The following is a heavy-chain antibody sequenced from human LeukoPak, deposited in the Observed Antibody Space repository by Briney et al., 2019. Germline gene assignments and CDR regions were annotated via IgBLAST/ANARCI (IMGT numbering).Heavy chain of an antibody. V-gene: IGHV4-39*01. D-gene: IGHD3/OR15-3a*01. J-gene: IGHJ4*02. CDR3: ARQTGSGLFILP. CDR1: GVSISSSYSY. CDR2: IYYTGNT. Sequence: SETLSLTCTVSGVSISSSYSYWGWIRQPPGMGLEWIGSIYYTGNTYYNASLKSQVSISIDTSKNQFSLKPTSVTAADTAVYYCARQTGSGLFILPGGQGTPVTVSS.